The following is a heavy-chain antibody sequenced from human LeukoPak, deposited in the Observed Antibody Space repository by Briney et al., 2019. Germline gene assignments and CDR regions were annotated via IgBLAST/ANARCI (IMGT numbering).Heavy chain of an antibody. V-gene: IGHV3-53*01. CDR1: GFTVSSNY. CDR2: IYSGGST. D-gene: IGHD4-23*01. CDR3: ARGRQVYGGNSYYFDY. Sequence: GGSLRLSCAASGFTVSSNYMSWVRQAPGKGLEWVSVIYSGGSTYYADSVKGRFTISRDNSKNTLYLQMNSLRAEDTAVYSCARGRQVYGGNSYYFDYWGQGTLVTVSS. J-gene: IGHJ4*02.